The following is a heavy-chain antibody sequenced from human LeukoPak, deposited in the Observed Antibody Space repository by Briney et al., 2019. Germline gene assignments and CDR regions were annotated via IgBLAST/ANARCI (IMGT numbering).Heavy chain of an antibody. J-gene: IGHJ6*03. Sequence: ASVKVSCKSSGYTFTSSGISWVRQAPGQGLEWMGWISAYKGNANYAQKLQGRVTMTTDTSTSTAYMELRSLRSDDTAVYYCARDGTVTKRSYYYYMDVWGKGTTVTVSS. D-gene: IGHD4-17*01. V-gene: IGHV1-18*01. CDR3: ARDGTVTKRSYYYYMDV. CDR1: GYTFTSSG. CDR2: ISAYKGNA.